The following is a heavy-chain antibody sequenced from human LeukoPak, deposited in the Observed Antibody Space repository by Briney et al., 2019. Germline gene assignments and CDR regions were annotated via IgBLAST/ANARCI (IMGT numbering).Heavy chain of an antibody. CDR1: GFTFSSYW. CDR3: AREITWEVPPI. J-gene: IGHJ3*02. V-gene: IGHV3-7*01. Sequence: GGSLRLSCAVSGFTFSSYWMSWVRQAPGKGLEWVGNIKEDGSEKYYVDSVKGRFTISRDNAKNSLYPQMNSLRAEDTAVYYCAREITWEVPPIWGQGTMVTVSS. D-gene: IGHD1-26*01. CDR2: IKEDGSEK.